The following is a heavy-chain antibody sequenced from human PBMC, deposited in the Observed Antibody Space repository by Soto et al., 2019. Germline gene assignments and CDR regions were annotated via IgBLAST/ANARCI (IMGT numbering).Heavy chain of an antibody. D-gene: IGHD3-16*01. Sequence: GGSLRLSCAASGFTFSSYAMHWVRQAPGKGLEWVAVISYDGSNKYYADSVKGRFTISRDNSKNTLYLQMNSLRSDDSAIYYCARLTGEFRLVLDYWGQGTQVTVSS. V-gene: IGHV3-30-3*01. CDR2: ISYDGSNK. CDR1: GFTFSSYA. J-gene: IGHJ4*02. CDR3: ARLTGEFRLVLDY.